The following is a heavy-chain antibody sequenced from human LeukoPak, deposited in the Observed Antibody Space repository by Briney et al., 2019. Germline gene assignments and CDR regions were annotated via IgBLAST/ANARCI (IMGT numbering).Heavy chain of an antibody. V-gene: IGHV4-59*01. D-gene: IGHD5-18*01. CDR3: ARGFRGYSYGYPPDY. CDR1: GGSISSYY. CDR2: IYYSGST. Sequence: SETLSLTCTVSGGSISSYYWRWIRQPPGKGLEWIGYIYYSGSTNYNPSLKSRVTISVDTSKNQFSLKLSSVTAADTAVYYCARGFRGYSYGYPPDYWGQGTLVTVSS. J-gene: IGHJ4*02.